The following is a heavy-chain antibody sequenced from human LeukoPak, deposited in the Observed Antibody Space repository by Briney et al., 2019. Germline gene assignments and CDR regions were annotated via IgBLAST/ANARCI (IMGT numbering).Heavy chain of an antibody. V-gene: IGHV3-7*01. CDR2: IERWGSDK. CDR3: AREYCTNGVCYNQGYYFDY. Sequence: GGSLRLSCAASGFTFSSYWMSWVRQAPGKGLEWVANIERWGSDKYYVDSVTGRFTISRDNAKNSLYLQMNGLRAEDTAVYYCAREYCTNGVCYNQGYYFDYWGQGTLVTVSS. D-gene: IGHD2-8*01. J-gene: IGHJ4*02. CDR1: GFTFSSYW.